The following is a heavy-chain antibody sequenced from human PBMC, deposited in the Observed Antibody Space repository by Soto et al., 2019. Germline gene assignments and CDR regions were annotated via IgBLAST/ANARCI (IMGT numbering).Heavy chain of an antibody. CDR1: GFTFSNAW. CDR2: IKSKTDGGTT. D-gene: IGHD3-22*01. V-gene: IGHV3-15*07. CDR3: TTGFGPTRRIRYDSSGYYGWPYYFDY. J-gene: IGHJ4*02. Sequence: GGSLRLSCAASGFTFSNAWMNWVRQAPGKGLEWVGRIKSKTDGGTTDYAAPVKGRFTISRDDSKNTLYLQMNSLKTEDTAVYYCTTGFGPTRRIRYDSSGYYGWPYYFDYWGQGTLVTVSS.